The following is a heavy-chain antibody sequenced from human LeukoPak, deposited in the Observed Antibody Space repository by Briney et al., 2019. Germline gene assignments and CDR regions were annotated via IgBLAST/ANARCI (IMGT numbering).Heavy chain of an antibody. CDR1: GFTFSSYW. Sequence: GSLRLSCAASGFTFSSYWMSWIRQPPGKGLEWIGYIYYSGSTNYNPSLKSRVTISVDTSKNQFSLKLSSVTAADTAVYYCARARNYYDSSGYLGGTPFDYWGQGTLVTVSS. J-gene: IGHJ4*02. V-gene: IGHV4-59*01. D-gene: IGHD3-22*01. CDR3: ARARNYYDSSGYLGGTPFDY. CDR2: IYYSGST.